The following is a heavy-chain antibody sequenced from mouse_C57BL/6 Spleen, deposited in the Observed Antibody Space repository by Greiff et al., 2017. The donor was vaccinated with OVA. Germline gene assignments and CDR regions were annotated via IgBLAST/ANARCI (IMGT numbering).Heavy chain of an antibody. V-gene: IGHV2-5*01. CDR1: GFSLTSYG. CDR2: IWSGGST. Sequence: QVQLQQSGPGLVQPSQSLSITCTASGFSLTSYGVHWVRQSPGKGLEWLGVIWSGGSTDYNAAFMSRLSITKVNSKSQVFFKMNSLQADDTAISYSAEIIYDGYSGAMDYWGQGTSVTVSS. CDR3: AEIIYDGYSGAMDY. J-gene: IGHJ4*01. D-gene: IGHD2-3*01.